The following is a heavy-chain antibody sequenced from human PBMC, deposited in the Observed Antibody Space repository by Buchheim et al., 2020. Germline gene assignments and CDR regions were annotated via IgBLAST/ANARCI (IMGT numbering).Heavy chain of an antibody. CDR1: GFTFSSYA. V-gene: IGHV3-30*04. CDR3: AREDYGDKYYFDY. D-gene: IGHD4-17*01. J-gene: IGHJ4*02. Sequence: VQLVESGGGVVQPGRSLRLSCAASGFTFSSYAMHWVRQAPGKGLEWVAVISYDGSNKYYADSVKGRFTISRDNSKNTLYLQMNSLRAEDTAVYYCAREDYGDKYYFDYWGQGTL. CDR2: ISYDGSNK.